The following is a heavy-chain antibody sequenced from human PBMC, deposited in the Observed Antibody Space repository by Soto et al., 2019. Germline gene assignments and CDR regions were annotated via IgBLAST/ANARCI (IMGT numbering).Heavy chain of an antibody. CDR3: ARLGYCSGGSCYGIHY. V-gene: IGHV4-59*06. D-gene: IGHD2-15*01. CDR1: GGSLSSYY. Sequence: SETLSLTCPVSGGSLSSYYLSWIRQPPGKGLEWIGYIYYSGSTYYNPSLKSRVTISVDTSKNQFSLKLSSVTAADTAVYYCARLGYCSGGSCYGIHYWGQGTLVTVSS. CDR2: IYYSGST. J-gene: IGHJ4*02.